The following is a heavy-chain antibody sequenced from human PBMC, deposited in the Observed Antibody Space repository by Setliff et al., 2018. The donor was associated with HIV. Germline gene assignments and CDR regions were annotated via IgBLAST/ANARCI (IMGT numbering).Heavy chain of an antibody. Sequence: SETLSLTCTVSGGSISSCCWNWIRQSPGRGLEWIGFIFSSGSTKYNPSLQSRVTMSIDTSKNQFSLKLTSVTAADTAVYYCARRIDNSGSFPDKNWFDTWGRGSLVTVSS. CDR3: ARRIDNSGSFPDKNWFDT. J-gene: IGHJ5*02. CDR2: IFSSGST. D-gene: IGHD3-10*01. CDR1: GGSISSCC. V-gene: IGHV4-4*09.